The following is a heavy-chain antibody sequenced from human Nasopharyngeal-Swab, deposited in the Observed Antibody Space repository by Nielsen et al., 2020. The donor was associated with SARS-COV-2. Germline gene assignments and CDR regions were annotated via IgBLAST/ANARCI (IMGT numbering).Heavy chain of an antibody. J-gene: IGHJ6*03. Sequence: SDTLSLTCTVSGGSISSGGYYWSWIRQHPGKGLEWIGYIYYSGSTYYNPSLKSRVTISVDTSKNQFSLKLSSVTAADTAVYYCARERGELLVYYYCYMDVWGKGTTVTVSS. D-gene: IGHD3-10*01. CDR2: IYYSGST. V-gene: IGHV4-31*03. CDR1: GGSISSGGYY. CDR3: ARERGELLVYYYCYMDV.